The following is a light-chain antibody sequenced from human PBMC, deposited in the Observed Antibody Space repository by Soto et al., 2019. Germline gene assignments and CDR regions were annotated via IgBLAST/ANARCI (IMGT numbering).Light chain of an antibody. J-gene: IGLJ3*02. CDR3: SSYTSSRTRL. Sequence: QSALTQPASVSGSPGQSITISCTGTSSDVGGYNYVSWYQQHPGKAPKLMIYEVSNRPSGVSNRFSGSKSGNTASLTISGLQAEDEADYYCSSYTSSRTRLFGGGTKHTVL. CDR1: SSDVGGYNY. V-gene: IGLV2-14*01. CDR2: EVS.